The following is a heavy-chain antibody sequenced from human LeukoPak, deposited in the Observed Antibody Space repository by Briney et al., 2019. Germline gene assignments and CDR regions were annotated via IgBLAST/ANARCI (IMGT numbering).Heavy chain of an antibody. V-gene: IGHV4-34*01. D-gene: IGHD6-13*01. CDR3: ARDSSPSSSSQSYY. CDR1: GGSFSGYY. Sequence: SETLSLTCAVYGGSFSGYYWSWIRQPPGKGLEWIGSIYYSGSTYYNPSLKSRVTISVDTSKNQFSLKLSSVTAADTAVYYCARDSSPSSSSQSYYWGQGTLVTVSS. CDR2: IYYSGST. J-gene: IGHJ4*02.